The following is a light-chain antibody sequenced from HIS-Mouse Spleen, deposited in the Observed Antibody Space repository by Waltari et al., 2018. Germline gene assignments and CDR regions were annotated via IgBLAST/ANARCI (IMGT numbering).Light chain of an antibody. Sequence: QSVLTQPPSASGTPGQRVTISCSGSSPNIGSNPGNWYQQLPGTAPKLLIYSNNQRPSGVPDRFSGSKSGTSASLAISGLQSEDEADYYCAAWDDSLNGWVFGGGTKLTVL. CDR3: AAWDDSLNGWV. CDR2: SNN. V-gene: IGLV1-44*01. J-gene: IGLJ3*02. CDR1: SPNIGSNP.